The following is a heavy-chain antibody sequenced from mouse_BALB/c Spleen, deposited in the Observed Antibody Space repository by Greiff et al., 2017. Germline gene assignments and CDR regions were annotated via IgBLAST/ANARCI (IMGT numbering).Heavy chain of an antibody. D-gene: IGHD1-1*01. CDR1: GYTFTSYW. Sequence: VQLQQSGAELAKPGASVKMSCKASGYTFTSYWMHWVKQRPGQGLEWIGYINPSTGYTEYNQKFKDKATLTADKSSSTAYMQLSSLTSEDSAVYYCARSVYYYGSSYYFDYWGQGTTLTVSS. CDR2: INPSTGYT. V-gene: IGHV1-7*01. J-gene: IGHJ2*01. CDR3: ARSVYYYGSSYYFDY.